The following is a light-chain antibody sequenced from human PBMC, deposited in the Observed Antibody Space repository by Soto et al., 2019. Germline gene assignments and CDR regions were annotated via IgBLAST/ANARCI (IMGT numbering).Light chain of an antibody. V-gene: IGKV3D-20*02. CDR2: AAS. CDR1: QSVINNY. CDR3: QHRSNWPA. Sequence: EIVLTQSPGTLSLSPGERATLSCRASQSVINNYLAWYQQKPGQAPRVLIYAASSRATGIAARFSGSGSGTDFTLTISSLEPEDFALYYCQHRSNWPAFGGGTKVDIK. J-gene: IGKJ4*01.